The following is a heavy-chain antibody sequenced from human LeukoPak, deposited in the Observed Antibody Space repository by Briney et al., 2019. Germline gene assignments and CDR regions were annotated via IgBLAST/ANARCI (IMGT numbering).Heavy chain of an antibody. Sequence: PSETLSLTCAVYGGSFSGYYWSWIRQPPGKGLEWXXEXXXXGSTNYNPSLKSRVTISVDTSKNQFSLKLNSVTAADTAVYYCARARAHLKYYYDSSGYYYFDYWGQGTLVTVSS. D-gene: IGHD3-22*01. CDR3: ARARAHLKYYYDSSGYYYFDY. CDR1: GGSFSGYY. J-gene: IGHJ4*02. CDR2: XXXXGST. V-gene: IGHV4-34*01.